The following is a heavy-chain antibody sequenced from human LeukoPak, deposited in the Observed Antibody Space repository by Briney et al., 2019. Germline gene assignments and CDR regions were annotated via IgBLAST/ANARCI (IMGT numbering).Heavy chain of an antibody. V-gene: IGHV4-28*03. CDR2: IYYSGST. Sequence: SDTLSLTCAVSGYSISSSNWWGWIRQPPGKGLEWIGYIYYSGSTYYNPSLKSRVTMSVDTSKNQFSLKLSSVTAVDTAVYYCAGGQSKSPIDYWGQGTLATVSS. CDR3: AGGQSKSPIDY. CDR1: GYSISSSNW. J-gene: IGHJ4*02.